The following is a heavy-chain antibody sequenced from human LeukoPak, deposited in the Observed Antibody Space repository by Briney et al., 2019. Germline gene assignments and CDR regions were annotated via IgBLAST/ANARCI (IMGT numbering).Heavy chain of an antibody. D-gene: IGHD3-10*01. CDR2: MNPNSGNT. CDR3: ASHLSRFATRMSGYYYGMDV. CDR1: GYTFTSYD. Sequence: ASVKVSYKASGYTFTSYDINWVRQATGQGLEWMGWMNPNSGNTGYAQKFQGRVTMTRNTSISTAYMELSSLRSEDTAVYYCASHLSRFATRMSGYYYGMDVWGQGTTVTVSS. J-gene: IGHJ6*02. V-gene: IGHV1-8*01.